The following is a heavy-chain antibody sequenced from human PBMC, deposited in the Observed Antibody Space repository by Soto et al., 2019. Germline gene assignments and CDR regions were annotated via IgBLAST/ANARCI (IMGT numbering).Heavy chain of an antibody. J-gene: IGHJ4*02. CDR3: ASREPRDY. CDR1: GFTFSSYS. CDR2: ISSSSSTI. Sequence: GGSLRLSCAASGFTFSSYSMNWVRQAPGKGLEWVSYISSSSSTIYYADSVKGRFTISRDNAKNSLYLQMNSLRAEDTAVYYCASREPRDYWGQGTLVTVSS. V-gene: IGHV3-48*01.